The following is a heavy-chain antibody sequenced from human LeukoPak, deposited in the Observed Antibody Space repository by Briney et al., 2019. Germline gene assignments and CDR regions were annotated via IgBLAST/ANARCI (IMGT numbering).Heavy chain of an antibody. V-gene: IGHV3-74*01. J-gene: IGHJ4*02. D-gene: IGHD4-17*01. CDR1: GFTFSSHW. CDR3: ARVTSGLYYFDS. CDR2: INSDGIST. Sequence: PGGFLRLSCAASGFTFSSHWMHWVRQAPGKGLVWVSRINSDGISTNYADSVKGRFTISRDNAKNTLYLQMNSLRAEDTAVYYCARVTSGLYYFDSWGQGTLVTVSS.